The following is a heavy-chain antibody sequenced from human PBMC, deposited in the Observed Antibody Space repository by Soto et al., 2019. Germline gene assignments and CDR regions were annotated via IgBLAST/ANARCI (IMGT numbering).Heavy chain of an antibody. D-gene: IGHD3-9*01. CDR2: IIPIFGTA. CDR1: GGTFSSYA. J-gene: IGHJ5*02. Sequence: QVQLVQSGAEVKKPESSVKVSCKASGGTFSSYAISWVRQAPGQGLEWMGGIIPIFGTANYAQKFQGRVTIIADESTSTVYMELSSLRSEDTAVYYCAGGGYTISLAWFDPWGQGTLVTVSS. V-gene: IGHV1-69*01. CDR3: AGGGYTISLAWFDP.